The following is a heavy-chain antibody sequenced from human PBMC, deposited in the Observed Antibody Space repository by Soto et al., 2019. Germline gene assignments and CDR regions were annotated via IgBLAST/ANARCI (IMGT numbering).Heavy chain of an antibody. V-gene: IGHV1-69*01. Sequence: QVQLVQSGAEVKKPGSSVKDSCKASGGTFSSYAISWVRQAPGQGLEWMGGIIPIFGTANNAQKFQGRATITAAESTSTAYMELSSPRSEDTAVYYCAREGNRISPMDVWGQGTTVTVSS. CDR3: AREGNRISPMDV. CDR2: IIPIFGTA. CDR1: GGTFSSYA. J-gene: IGHJ6*02.